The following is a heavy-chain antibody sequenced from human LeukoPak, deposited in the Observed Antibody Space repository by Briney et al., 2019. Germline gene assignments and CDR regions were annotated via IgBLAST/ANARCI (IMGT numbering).Heavy chain of an antibody. D-gene: IGHD3-10*01. CDR1: GFTFSSYE. CDR3: ARDFGRYFFDY. V-gene: IGHV3-48*03. J-gene: IGHJ4*02. CDR2: IRSRGSTI. Sequence: GGSLRLSCAASGFTFSSYEMNWVRQAPGKGLEWVSYIRSRGSTIYYTDSVKGRFTISRDNAKNSLYLQMNSLRAEDTAVYYCARDFGRYFFDYWGQGTLVTVSS.